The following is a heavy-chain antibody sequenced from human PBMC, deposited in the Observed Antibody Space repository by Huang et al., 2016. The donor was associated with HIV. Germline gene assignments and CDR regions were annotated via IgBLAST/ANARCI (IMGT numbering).Heavy chain of an antibody. CDR1: GFTFGNAW. V-gene: IGHV3-15*01. D-gene: IGHD6-19*01. CDR2: IKSKTEGGTT. CDR3: TTESESSGWTMDHDAFDI. J-gene: IGHJ3*02. Sequence: EVQLVESGGGLVKHGGSLSLSCAASGFTFGNAWLSVCRQGPGKGLEWVSRIKSKTEGGTTDYAAPVKGRFTISRDDSKNTLYLQMNSLKTEDTAVYYCTTESESSGWTMDHDAFDIWGQGTMVTVSS.